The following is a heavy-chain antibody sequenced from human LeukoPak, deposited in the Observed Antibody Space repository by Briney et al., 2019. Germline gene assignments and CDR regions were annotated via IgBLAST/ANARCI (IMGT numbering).Heavy chain of an antibody. CDR1: GYTFTSYG. D-gene: IGHD6-13*01. CDR2: ISAYNGNT. Sequence: ASVKVSCKASGYTFTSYGISWVRQAPGQGLEWMGWISAYNGNTNYAQKLQGRVTMTTDTSTSTAYMGLRSLRSDGTAVYYCARDEGHDAAAGSDYWGQGTLVTVSS. V-gene: IGHV1-18*01. J-gene: IGHJ4*02. CDR3: ARDEGHDAAAGSDY.